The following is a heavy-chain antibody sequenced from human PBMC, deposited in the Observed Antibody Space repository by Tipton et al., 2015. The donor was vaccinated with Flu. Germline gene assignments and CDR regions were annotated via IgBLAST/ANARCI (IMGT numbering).Heavy chain of an antibody. Sequence: LSCAASGFTFSTYSMNWVRQAPGKGLEWVGSISHSGRTYYKPSLKSRVTVSLDTFNNQFALNLRFVTAADTAVYYCARSTYYYGSGTSDFWGQGTLVTVSS. D-gene: IGHD3-10*01. CDR1: GFTFSTYS. CDR3: ARSTYYYGSGTSDF. CDR2: ISHSGRT. J-gene: IGHJ4*02. V-gene: IGHV4-38-2*01.